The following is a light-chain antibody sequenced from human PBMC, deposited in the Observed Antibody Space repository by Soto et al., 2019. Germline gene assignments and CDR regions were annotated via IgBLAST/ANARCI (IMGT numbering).Light chain of an antibody. Sequence: EIELTQSPATLSLSPGEGATLSCRASQNINNWLAWYQQKPGQTPRLLIYDASTRATDIPARFSGSGSGTDFTLTISGLEPEDFAVYYCQQRVTWPGTFGGGTKVEIK. V-gene: IGKV3-11*01. J-gene: IGKJ4*01. CDR3: QQRVTWPGT. CDR1: QNINNW. CDR2: DAS.